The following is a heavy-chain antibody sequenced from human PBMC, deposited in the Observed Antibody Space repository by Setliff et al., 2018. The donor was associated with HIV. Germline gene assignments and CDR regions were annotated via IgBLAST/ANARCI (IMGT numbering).Heavy chain of an antibody. CDR1: GGSVNSKTNY. CDR2: VYYGGST. Sequence: SETLSLTCTVSGGSVNSKTNYWGWLRQPPGKGLEWIGTVYYGGSTDYNPSLKSRVTISVDKSKNQFSLKLSSVTAADTAVYYCARVQVGGYNFYFDYWGQGTLVTVSS. D-gene: IGHD5-12*01. V-gene: IGHV4-39*07. CDR3: ARVQVGGYNFYFDY. J-gene: IGHJ4*02.